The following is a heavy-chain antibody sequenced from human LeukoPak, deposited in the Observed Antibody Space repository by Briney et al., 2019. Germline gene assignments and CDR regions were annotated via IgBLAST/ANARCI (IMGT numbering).Heavy chain of an antibody. Sequence: PSETLSLTCTVSGVSISSYYWSWIRQPPGKGLEWIGYIYYSGSTNYNPSLKSRVTISVDTSKNQFSLKLSSVTAADTAVYYCARGEGSEGSGSYYNYYYYGMDVWGQGTTVTVSS. CDR2: IYYSGST. CDR3: ARGEGSEGSGSYYNYYYYGMDV. D-gene: IGHD3-10*01. CDR1: GVSISSYY. V-gene: IGHV4-59*01. J-gene: IGHJ6*02.